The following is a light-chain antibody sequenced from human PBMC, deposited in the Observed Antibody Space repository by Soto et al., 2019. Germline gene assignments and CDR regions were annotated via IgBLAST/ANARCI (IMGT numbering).Light chain of an antibody. CDR3: QTWGTGILV. CDR2: LNSDGSH. J-gene: IGLJ2*01. V-gene: IGLV4-69*01. Sequence: QLVLTQSPSASASLGASVKLTCTLSSGHSSYAIAWHQQQPEKGPRYLMKLNSDGSHSKGDGIPDRFSGSSSGPERYLTISSLQSEDEADYYCQTWGTGILVFGGGTKLTVL. CDR1: SGHSSYA.